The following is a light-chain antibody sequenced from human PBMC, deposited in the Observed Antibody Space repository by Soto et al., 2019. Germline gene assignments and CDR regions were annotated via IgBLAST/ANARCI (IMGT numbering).Light chain of an antibody. CDR2: DVS. J-gene: IGLJ2*01. CDR1: SSGVGGYNY. Sequence: QSALTQPRSVSGSPGQSVTISCTGTSSGVGGYNYVSWYQQHPGKAPKLMIYDVSKRPSGVPDRFSGSKSGNTASLTISGLQAEDEADYYCCSYAGSYTVVFGGGPKLTVL. V-gene: IGLV2-11*01. CDR3: CSYAGSYTVV.